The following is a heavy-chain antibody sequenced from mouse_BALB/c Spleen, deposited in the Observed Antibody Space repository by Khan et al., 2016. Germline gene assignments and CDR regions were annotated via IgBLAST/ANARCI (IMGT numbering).Heavy chain of an antibody. CDR1: GFNIKDTY. CDR2: IDPANGNT. V-gene: IGHV14-3*02. J-gene: IGHJ4*01. Sequence: EVQLQESGAESVKPGASVKLSCTATGFNIKDTYMYWVKQRPEQGLEWIGRIDPANGNTKYAPKFQGKATITADSSSNTAYQQHSSLTSEDTAVYYCARGLYYYGSSYYAMDYWGQGTSVTVSS. D-gene: IGHD1-1*01. CDR3: ARGLYYYGSSYYAMDY.